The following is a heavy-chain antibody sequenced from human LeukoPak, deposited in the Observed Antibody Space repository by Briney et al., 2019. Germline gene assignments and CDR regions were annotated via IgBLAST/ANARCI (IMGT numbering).Heavy chain of an antibody. D-gene: IGHD1-7*01. Sequence: GGSLRLSCAASGFTFNAYTLTWVSQAPGKRPEWLAAVTGGHGVTYYADSVRGRFTISRDNSRNTLYLQMTGLTAEDTAVYYCARDQSTTALSEYWGQGTLVAVSS. CDR2: VTGGHGVT. CDR1: GFTFNAYT. J-gene: IGHJ4*02. V-gene: IGHV3-23*01. CDR3: ARDQSTTALSEY.